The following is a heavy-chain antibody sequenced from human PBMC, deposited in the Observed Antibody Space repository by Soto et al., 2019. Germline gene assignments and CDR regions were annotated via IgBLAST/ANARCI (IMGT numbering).Heavy chain of an antibody. CDR2: ISSSSSYI. D-gene: IGHD5-12*01. Sequence: PGGSLRLSCAASGFTFSSYSMNWVRQAPGKGLEWVSSISSSSSYIYYADSVKGRFTISRDNAKNSLYLQMNSLRAEDTAVYYCARSIVATIFGYYYGMDVWGQGTTVTVSS. CDR1: GFTFSSYS. J-gene: IGHJ6*02. V-gene: IGHV3-21*01. CDR3: ARSIVATIFGYYYGMDV.